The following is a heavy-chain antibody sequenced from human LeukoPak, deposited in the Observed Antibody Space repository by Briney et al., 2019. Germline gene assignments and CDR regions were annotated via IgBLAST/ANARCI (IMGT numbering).Heavy chain of an antibody. Sequence: ASVKVSCKASGYTFAAYFIHWVRQAPGQGLEWMGRINPNGGDTNYAQKFQGRVTMTGDTSISTAYMELGSLRSDDTAMYYCARVGFTSSWSNFDYWGQGTLVTVSS. V-gene: IGHV1-2*06. CDR2: INPNGGDT. D-gene: IGHD6-13*01. CDR3: ARVGFTSSWSNFDY. J-gene: IGHJ4*02. CDR1: GYTFAAYF.